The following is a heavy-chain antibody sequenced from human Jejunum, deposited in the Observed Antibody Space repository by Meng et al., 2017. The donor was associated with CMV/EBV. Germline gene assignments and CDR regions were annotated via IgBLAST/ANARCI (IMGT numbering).Heavy chain of an antibody. CDR2: ILPIFRTP. CDR3: AGIPEANSGDFSI. J-gene: IGHJ1*01. CDR1: GGPFSRYT. Sequence: CKASGGPFSRYTFSWVRQAPGQGLEWLGGILPIFRTPKYAQNFQGRVTVSTDASAATAYMELSSLRSEDTAVYFCAGIPEANSGDFSIWGQGTLVTVSS. D-gene: IGHD2-21*01. V-gene: IGHV1-69*05.